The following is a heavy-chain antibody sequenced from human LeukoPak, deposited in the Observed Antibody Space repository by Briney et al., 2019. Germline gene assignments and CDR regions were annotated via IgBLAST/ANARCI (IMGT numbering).Heavy chain of an antibody. V-gene: IGHV1-69*04. CDR1: GGTFSSYA. J-gene: IGHJ5*02. D-gene: IGHD2-15*01. CDR3: ARVGYCSGGSCYSDWFDP. Sequence: SVKVSCKASGGTFSSYAISWVRQAPGQGLEWMGRIIPIFGIASYAQKFQGRVTITADKSTSTAYMELSSLRSEDTAVYYCARVGYCSGGSCYSDWFDPWGQGTLVTVSS. CDR2: IIPIFGIA.